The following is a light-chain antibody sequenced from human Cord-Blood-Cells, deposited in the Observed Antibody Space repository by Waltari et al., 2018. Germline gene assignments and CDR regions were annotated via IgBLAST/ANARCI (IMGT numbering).Light chain of an antibody. CDR3: QQYKSFPWT. CDR1: QSTSSW. CDR2: KAS. V-gene: IGKV1-5*03. Sequence: DIQMTQSPSTLSASVGHRGTITCRASQSTSSWLARYQQKPGQAPKLLFYKASSLESGVPSRFSGSRFGTEFTLTISSLPPDDFATYYCQQYKSFPWTFGQGTKVEIK. J-gene: IGKJ1*01.